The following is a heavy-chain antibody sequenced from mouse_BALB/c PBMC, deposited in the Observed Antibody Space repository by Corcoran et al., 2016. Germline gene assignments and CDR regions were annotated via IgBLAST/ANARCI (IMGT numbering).Heavy chain of an antibody. D-gene: IGHD2-1*01. CDR3: ARWGDGNHGGYAMDY. Sequence: LVKTGSSVKISCKASGYSFTGYYMHWVKQSHGKSLEWIGYISCYNGATSYNQKFKGKATFTVDTSSSTAYMQFNSLTSEDSAVYYCARWGDGNHGGYAMDYWGQGTSVTVSS. J-gene: IGHJ4*01. CDR2: ISCYNGAT. V-gene: IGHV1S34*01. CDR1: GYSFTGYY.